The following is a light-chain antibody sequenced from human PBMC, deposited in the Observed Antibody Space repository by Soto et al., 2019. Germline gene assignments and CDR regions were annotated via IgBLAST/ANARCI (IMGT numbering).Light chain of an antibody. J-gene: IGLJ1*01. Sequence: QSVLTQPRSVSGSPGQSVTISCTGTSSDVGGYNYVSWYQHHPGKAPKLMIYDVTKRPSGVRDRFSASKSGNTASLTTSGLQAEDEADYYCCSYAGSYTYVFGTGTKVTVL. CDR1: SSDVGGYNY. CDR2: DVT. V-gene: IGLV2-11*01. CDR3: CSYAGSYTYV.